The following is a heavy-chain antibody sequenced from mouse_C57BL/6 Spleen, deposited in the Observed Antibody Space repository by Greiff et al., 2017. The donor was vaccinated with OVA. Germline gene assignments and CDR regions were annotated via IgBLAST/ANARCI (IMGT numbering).Heavy chain of an antibody. CDR3: AREGGITTVVATGYWYFDV. J-gene: IGHJ1*03. CDR1: GYTFTSYW. V-gene: IGHV1-64*01. Sequence: VQLQQPAAELVKPGASVKLSCKASGYTFTSYWMHWVKQRPGQGLEWIGMIHPNSGSTNYNEKFKSKATLTVDKSSSTAYMQLSSLTSEDSAVYYCAREGGITTVVATGYWYFDVWGTGTTVTVSS. D-gene: IGHD1-1*01. CDR2: IHPNSGST.